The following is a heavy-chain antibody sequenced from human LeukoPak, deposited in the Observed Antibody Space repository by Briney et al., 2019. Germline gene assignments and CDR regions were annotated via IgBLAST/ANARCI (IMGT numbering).Heavy chain of an antibody. D-gene: IGHD1-20*01. V-gene: IGHV1-18*01. Sequence: ASVKVSCKASGYTFASYGVTWVRQAPGQGLEWMGWISAYNGNTNYAQKLQGRVTMTTDTSTATAYMELRSLRSDDTAVYYCARDLVLLTITERRVGALDIWGQGTMVTVSS. CDR1: GYTFASYG. CDR3: ARDLVLLTITERRVGALDI. CDR2: ISAYNGNT. J-gene: IGHJ3*02.